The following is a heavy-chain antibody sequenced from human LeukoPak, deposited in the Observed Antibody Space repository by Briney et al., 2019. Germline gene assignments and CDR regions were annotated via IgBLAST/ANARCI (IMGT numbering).Heavy chain of an antibody. CDR3: ARVDNYYDSSGYYMDV. V-gene: IGHV4-39*07. CDR2: IYHSGST. CDR1: GGSISSNSYY. J-gene: IGHJ6*03. D-gene: IGHD3-22*01. Sequence: SETLPPTCAVSGGSISSNSYYWGWIRQPPGKGLEWIGSIYHSGSTYYNPSLKSRVTISVDTSKNQFSLKLSSVTAADTAVYYCARVDNYYDSSGYYMDVWGKGTTVTVSS.